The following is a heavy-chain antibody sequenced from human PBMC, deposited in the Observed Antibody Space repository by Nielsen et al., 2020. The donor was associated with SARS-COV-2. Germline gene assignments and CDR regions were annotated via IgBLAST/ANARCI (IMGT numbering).Heavy chain of an antibody. CDR1: GYTFSTYG. V-gene: IGHV1-2*06. D-gene: IGHD3-10*01. CDR2: INPNSGGT. J-gene: IGHJ5*02. Sequence: ASVKVSCRASGYTFSTYGINWVRQAPGQGLEWMGRINPNSGGTNYAQKFQGRVTMTRDTSISTAYMELSRLRSDDTAVYYCARDLGPWGSGSNNWFDPWGQGTLVTVSS. CDR3: ARDLGPWGSGSNNWFDP.